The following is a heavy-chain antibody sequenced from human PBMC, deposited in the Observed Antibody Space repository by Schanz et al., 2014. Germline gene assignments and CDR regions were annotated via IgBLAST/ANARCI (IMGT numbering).Heavy chain of an antibody. Sequence: EVQLMESGGGLVQPGGSLRLSCAASGITFSSHSFNWVRQAPGKGLEWVSGISGSGASTYYADSVKGRFTISRDNSNKTVDLQMNSLRAEDTAVYYCAREQTILGVTYTDAYDVWGRGTMVTVSS. CDR3: AREQTILGVTYTDAYDV. CDR1: GITFSSHS. D-gene: IGHD3-3*01. J-gene: IGHJ3*01. CDR2: ISGSGAST. V-gene: IGHV3-23*01.